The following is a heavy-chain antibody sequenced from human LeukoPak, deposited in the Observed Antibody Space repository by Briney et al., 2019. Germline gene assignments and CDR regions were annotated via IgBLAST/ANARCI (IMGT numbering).Heavy chain of an antibody. D-gene: IGHD6-13*01. CDR2: INAGNGNT. CDR3: ARSSTIAATGTGPDY. J-gene: IGHJ4*02. CDR1: GYTFSSSA. V-gene: IGHV1-3*01. Sequence: ASVKVSCKASGYTFSSSAIHWVRQAPGQRLEWMGWINAGNGNTKYSQNFQGRVTITRDTSASTAYMELSSLTSEDTAVHYCARSSTIAATGTGPDYWGQGTLDIVSS.